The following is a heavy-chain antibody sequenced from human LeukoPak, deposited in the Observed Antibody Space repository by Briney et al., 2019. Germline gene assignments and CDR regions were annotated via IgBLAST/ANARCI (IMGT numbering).Heavy chain of an antibody. J-gene: IGHJ4*02. CDR3: AKDRYSSGLNDY. D-gene: IGHD6-19*01. V-gene: IGHV3-23*01. CDR2: ISGSGGST. CDR1: GFTFSSYA. Sequence: GGSPRLSCAASGFTFSSYAMSWVRQAPGKGLEWVSAISGSGGSTYYADSVKGRFTISRDNSKNTLYLQMNSLRAEDTAVYYCAKDRYSSGLNDYWGQGTLVTVSS.